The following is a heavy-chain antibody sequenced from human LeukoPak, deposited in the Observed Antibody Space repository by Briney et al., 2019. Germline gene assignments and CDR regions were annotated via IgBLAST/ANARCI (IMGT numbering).Heavy chain of an antibody. CDR3: AKDMIGYSSTYYRDAFDI. J-gene: IGHJ3*02. V-gene: IGHV3-9*01. Sequence: GGSLRLSCAASGFTFRDYAMHWVRQAPGKGLEWVSGISWNSVSIGYADSVKGRFTISRDNAKNSLYLQMNSLRVEDTALYYCAKDMIGYSSTYYRDAFDIWGQGTMVTVSS. D-gene: IGHD6-13*01. CDR2: ISWNSVSI. CDR1: GFTFRDYA.